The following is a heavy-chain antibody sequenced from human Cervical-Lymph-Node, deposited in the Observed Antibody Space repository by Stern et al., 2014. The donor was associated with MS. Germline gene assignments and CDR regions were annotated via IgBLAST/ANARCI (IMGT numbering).Heavy chain of an antibody. Sequence: QVQLVESGAEVKKPGASVKVSCKASGYTFTDYYMHWVRQAPGQGLVWMGIINPTDGRTRYAQKCQDRVTVTRDTSTSTVYVELNSLRFEDTAVYYCARVGDGDDDYYYAMDVWGQGTTVTVSS. J-gene: IGHJ6*02. D-gene: IGHD4-17*01. V-gene: IGHV1-46*01. CDR3: ARVGDGDDDYYYAMDV. CDR2: INPTDGRT. CDR1: GYTFTDYY.